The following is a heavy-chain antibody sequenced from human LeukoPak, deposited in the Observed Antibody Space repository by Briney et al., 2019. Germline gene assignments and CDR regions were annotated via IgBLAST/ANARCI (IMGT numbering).Heavy chain of an antibody. CDR1: GGSFSGYY. CDR3: ASLRWPRLGWFDP. J-gene: IGHJ5*02. D-gene: IGHD5-12*01. V-gene: IGHV4-34*01. CDR2: INHSGST. Sequence: SETLSLTCAVYGGSFSGYYWSWIRQPPGKELEWIGEINHSGSTNYNPSLKSRVTISVDTSKNQFSLKLSSVTAADTAVYYCASLRWPRLGWFDPWGQGTLVTVSS.